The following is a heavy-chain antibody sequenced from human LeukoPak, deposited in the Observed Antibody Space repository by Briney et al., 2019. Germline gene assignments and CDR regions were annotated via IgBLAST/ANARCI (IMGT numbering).Heavy chain of an antibody. CDR1: GFTFSSYW. Sequence: GGSLRLSCAASGFTFSSYWMSWVRQAPGKGLEWVANVKQDGSEKYYVDSVKGRFTISRDNAKNSLYLQMNSLRAEDTAVYYCARDPDCSGGSCYGPFDYWGQGTLVTVSS. V-gene: IGHV3-7*01. J-gene: IGHJ4*02. CDR3: ARDPDCSGGSCYGPFDY. CDR2: VKQDGSEK. D-gene: IGHD2-15*01.